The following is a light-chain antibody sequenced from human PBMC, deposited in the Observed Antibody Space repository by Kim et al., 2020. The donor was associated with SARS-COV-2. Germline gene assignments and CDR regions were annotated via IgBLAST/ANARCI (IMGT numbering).Light chain of an antibody. CDR2: LKSDGSH. V-gene: IGLV4-69*01. CDR3: HTSGTGTQV. CDR1: SRHTVYA. Sequence: ASVKRTCTLSSRHTVYAILWHHRPPGKRPRYLMMLKSDGSHLKGDGLPGRFSASSSAADPYLTISSLQPVEEAVSFCHTSGTGTQVFGGGTKLTVL. J-gene: IGLJ3*02.